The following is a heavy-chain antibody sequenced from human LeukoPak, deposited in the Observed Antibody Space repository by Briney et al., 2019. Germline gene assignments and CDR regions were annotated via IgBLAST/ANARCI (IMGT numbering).Heavy chain of an antibody. CDR3: ASQKDALDY. J-gene: IGHJ4*02. CDR1: GYNFIGHG. V-gene: IGHV1-2*02. Sequence: ASVKVSCKASGYNFIGHGITWVRQAPGQGLEWMGWINPNSGGTNYAQKFQGRVTMTRDTSISTAYMELSRLRSDDTAVYYCASQKDALDYWGQGTLVTVSS. CDR2: INPNSGGT.